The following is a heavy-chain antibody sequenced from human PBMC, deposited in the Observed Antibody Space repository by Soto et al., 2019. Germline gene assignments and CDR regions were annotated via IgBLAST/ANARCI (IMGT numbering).Heavy chain of an antibody. CDR2: IYYSGRT. Sequence: QLQLQESGPGLVKPSETLSLTCTVSGGSISNSSYYWGWIRQTPGKGLEWIGNIYYSGRTYYNPSLKSRVTISVDTSKNQFSLKLSSVTAADTAVYYCARLPPHFSSGWYYFDYWGQGTLVTVSS. D-gene: IGHD6-19*01. CDR3: ARLPPHFSSGWYYFDY. CDR1: GGSISNSSYY. V-gene: IGHV4-39*01. J-gene: IGHJ4*02.